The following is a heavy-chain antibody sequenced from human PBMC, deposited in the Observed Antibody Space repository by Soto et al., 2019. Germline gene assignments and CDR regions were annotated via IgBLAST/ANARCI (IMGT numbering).Heavy chain of an antibody. Sequence: ASVKVSCKASGYTFITYGISWVRQAPGQGLEWMGWISSYNGNTNYARKLQGRVTMTTDTSTTTAYMELRSLRSDDTAVYYCARDRPTSSIRARDYYYATDVWGQGTTVTVSS. CDR1: GYTFITYG. CDR2: ISSYNGNT. J-gene: IGHJ6*02. V-gene: IGHV1-18*01. D-gene: IGHD6-6*01. CDR3: ARDRPTSSIRARDYYYATDV.